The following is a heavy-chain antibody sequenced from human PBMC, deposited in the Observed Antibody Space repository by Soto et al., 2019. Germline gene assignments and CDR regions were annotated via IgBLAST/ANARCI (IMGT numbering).Heavy chain of an antibody. J-gene: IGHJ4*02. Sequence: GASVKVSCKASGYTFTSYAMHWVRQAPGQRLEWMGWINAGNGNTKYSQKFQGRVTITRDTSASTAYMELSSLRSEDTAVYYCARVSGGYDPIDYWGQGTLVTVSS. D-gene: IGHD5-12*01. CDR2: INAGNGNT. V-gene: IGHV1-3*01. CDR3: ARVSGGYDPIDY. CDR1: GYTFTSYA.